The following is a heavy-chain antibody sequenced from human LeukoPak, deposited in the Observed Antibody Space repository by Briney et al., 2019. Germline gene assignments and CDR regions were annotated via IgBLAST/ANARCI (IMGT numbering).Heavy chain of an antibody. J-gene: IGHJ4*02. CDR2: INPNSGGT. V-gene: IGHV1-2*02. CDR1: GYTFTGYY. CDR3: ARVEMVIISSGPKDDY. Sequence: GASVKVSFKASGYTFTGYYIHWVRQAPGQGLEWMGWINPNSGGTKYAQRFQGRVTMTRDTSISTAYMELSGLRSDDTAVYYCARVEMVIISSGPKDDYGREGTLVSVSS. D-gene: IGHD5-24*01.